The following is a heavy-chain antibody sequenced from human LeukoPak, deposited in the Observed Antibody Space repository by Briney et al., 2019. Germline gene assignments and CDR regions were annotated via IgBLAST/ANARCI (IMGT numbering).Heavy chain of an antibody. CDR1: GFTFSSYG. J-gene: IGHJ4*02. CDR2: ISYDGSNK. CDR3: AKVGRDGYNYFDY. D-gene: IGHD5-24*01. Sequence: PGRSVRLSCAASGFTFSSYGMHWVRQAPGKGLEWVAVISYDGSNKYYADSVKGRFTISRDNSKNTLYLQMNSLRAEDTAVYYCAKVGRDGYNYFDYWGQGTLVTASS. V-gene: IGHV3-30*18.